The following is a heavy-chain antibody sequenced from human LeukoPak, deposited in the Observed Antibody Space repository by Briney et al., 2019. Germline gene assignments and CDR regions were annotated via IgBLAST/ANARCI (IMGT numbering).Heavy chain of an antibody. V-gene: IGHV3-49*04. CDR1: GFTFGDYA. CDR3: TRARWGGDYVSLSDY. Sequence: GGSLRLSCTASGFTFGDYAMSWVRQAPGKGLEWVGFIRSKAYGGTTEYAASVKGRFTISRDDSKSIAYLQMNSLKTEDTAVYYCTRARWGGDYVSLSDYWGRGTLVTVSS. D-gene: IGHD4-17*01. J-gene: IGHJ4*02. CDR2: IRSKAYGGTT.